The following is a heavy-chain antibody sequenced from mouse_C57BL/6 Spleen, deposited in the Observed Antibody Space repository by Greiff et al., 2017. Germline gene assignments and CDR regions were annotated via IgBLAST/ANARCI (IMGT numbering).Heavy chain of an antibody. CDR2: INPNNGGT. D-gene: IGHD1-1*01. CDR1: GYTFTDYY. Sequence: EVQLQQSGPELVKPGASVKISCKASGYTFTDYYMNWVKQSHGKSLEWIGDINPNNGGTSYNQKFKGKATLTVDKSSSTAYMELRSLTSEDSAVYYCARSHYYYGSSYYFDYWGQGTTLTVSS. J-gene: IGHJ2*01. CDR3: ARSHYYYGSSYYFDY. V-gene: IGHV1-26*01.